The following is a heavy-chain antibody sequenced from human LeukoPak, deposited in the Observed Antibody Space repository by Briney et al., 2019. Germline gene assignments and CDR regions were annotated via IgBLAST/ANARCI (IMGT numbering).Heavy chain of an antibody. D-gene: IGHD2-2*01. CDR1: GFTFSSYE. J-gene: IGHJ6*02. Sequence: GGSLRLSCAASGFTFSSYEMNWVRQAPGKGLEWVSYISSSGSTIYYADSVKGRFTISRDNAKNSLYLQMNSLRAEDTAVYYCARDRIVVVPAATDDYYYGMDVWGQGTTVTVSS. CDR2: ISSSGSTI. V-gene: IGHV3-48*03. CDR3: ARDRIVVVPAATDDYYYGMDV.